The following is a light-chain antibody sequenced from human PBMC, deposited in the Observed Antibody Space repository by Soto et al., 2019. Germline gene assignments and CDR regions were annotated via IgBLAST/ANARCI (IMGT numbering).Light chain of an antibody. CDR3: SSYTSSSTPLV. CDR2: DVS. CDR1: SSDVGGYNY. J-gene: IGLJ3*02. V-gene: IGLV2-14*01. Sequence: QSALTQPASVSGSPGQSITISCTGTSSDVGGYNYVSWYQQHPGKAPKLMIYDVSNRPSGVSNRFSGSKSGNTASLTISWLQAEDDADYYCSSYTSSSTPLVFGGGTKLTVL.